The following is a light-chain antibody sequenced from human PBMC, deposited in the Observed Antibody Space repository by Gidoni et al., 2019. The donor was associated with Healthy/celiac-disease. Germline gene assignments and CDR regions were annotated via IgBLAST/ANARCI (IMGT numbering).Light chain of an antibody. J-gene: IGKJ1*01. CDR1: QGISSD. Sequence: DIQLTQSPSFLSASVGDRVTITCRASQGISSDLAWYQQKPRKAPRLLIYYTSTLHTGIPSSFSGSGSGTDFTLTISSLQPEDFATYYCQQYKAYPWTFGQGTKVEFK. CDR2: YTS. V-gene: IGKV1-9*01. CDR3: QQYKAYPWT.